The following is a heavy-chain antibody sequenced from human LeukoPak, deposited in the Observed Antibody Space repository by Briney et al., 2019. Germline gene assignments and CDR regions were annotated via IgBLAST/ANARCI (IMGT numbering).Heavy chain of an antibody. CDR1: GGTFSSYA. V-gene: IGHV1-69*11. D-gene: IGHD6-13*01. Sequence: GASVKVSCKASGGTFSSYAISWVRQAPGQGLEWMGIINPSGGSTSYAQKFQGRVTITADESTSTAYMELSSLRSEDTAVYYCARELGSSWYLDYWGQGTLVTVSS. CDR3: ARELGSSWYLDY. J-gene: IGHJ4*02. CDR2: INPSGGST.